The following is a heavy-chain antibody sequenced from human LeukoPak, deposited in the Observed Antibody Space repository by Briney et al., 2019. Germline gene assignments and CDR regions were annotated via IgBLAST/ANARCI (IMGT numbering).Heavy chain of an antibody. CDR1: GGSISSFY. CDR3: ARDTWKAYFDSGTYQTTYYGMDF. CDR2: IHYSGSA. V-gene: IGHV4-59*01. D-gene: IGHD3-10*01. J-gene: IGHJ6*02. Sequence: PSETLSLTCAVSGGSISSFYWSWVRQPPGKGLEWIGNIHYSGSANYNPSLRSRVTISVDTSKTQFSLRLTSVTAAGTAVYYCARDTWKAYFDSGTYQTTYYGMDFWGQGTTVTVSS.